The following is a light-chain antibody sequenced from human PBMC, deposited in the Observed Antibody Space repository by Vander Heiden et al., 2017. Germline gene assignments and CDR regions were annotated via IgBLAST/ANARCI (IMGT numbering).Light chain of an antibody. Sequence: QSVLTQPPAVSGAPAQRVTISCTGTSSNIRAGYDVHWYQQLPGTAPKLLIYGNSNRPSGVPDRFSGSKSGTSAALAITGLQAEDEADYYCQSYDSSLSAVVFGGGTKLTVL. CDR1: SSNIRAGYD. V-gene: IGLV1-40*01. J-gene: IGLJ2*01. CDR2: GNS. CDR3: QSYDSSLSAVV.